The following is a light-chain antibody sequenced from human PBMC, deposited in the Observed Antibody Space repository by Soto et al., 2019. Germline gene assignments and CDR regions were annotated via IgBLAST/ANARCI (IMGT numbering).Light chain of an antibody. CDR3: CSYAGTYTYV. Sequence: QSALTQPRSVSGSPGQSITISCTGTSSDVGGYNYVSWYQQHPGKAPKLMIYDVSKRPSGVSDRFSGSKSGNTASLTISWLQAEDEADYYCCSYAGTYTYVFGTGTKLTVL. CDR2: DVS. CDR1: SSDVGGYNY. V-gene: IGLV2-11*01. J-gene: IGLJ1*01.